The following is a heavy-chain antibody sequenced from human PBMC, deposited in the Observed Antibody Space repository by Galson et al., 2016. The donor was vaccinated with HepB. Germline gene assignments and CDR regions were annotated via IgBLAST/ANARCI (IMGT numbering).Heavy chain of an antibody. V-gene: IGHV3-30-3*01. Sequence: SLRLSCAASGFAFSGSAMHWVRQAPGKGLEWVAAISYHGSDKYYADSAKGRVTISSDHSNNTLYLQMTSLRPEDTAVYYCSRDKSFYYYGMDGWGQGTTVTVSS. J-gene: IGHJ6*02. CDR3: SRDKSFYYYGMDG. CDR2: ISYHGSDK. CDR1: GFAFSGSA.